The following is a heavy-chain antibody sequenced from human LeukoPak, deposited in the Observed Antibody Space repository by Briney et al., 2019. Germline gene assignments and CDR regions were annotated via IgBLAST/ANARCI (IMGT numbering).Heavy chain of an antibody. Sequence: ASVKVSCKASRYTFTGYYMHWVRQAPGQGLEWMGWINPNSGGRNYAQKFQGRVTMTRDTSISTAYMELTRLRSDDTAVYFCARGSDYDDYFYMDFWGKGTTVTVSS. CDR2: INPNSGGR. J-gene: IGHJ6*03. CDR1: RYTFTGYY. V-gene: IGHV1-2*02. CDR3: ARGSDYDDYFYMDF.